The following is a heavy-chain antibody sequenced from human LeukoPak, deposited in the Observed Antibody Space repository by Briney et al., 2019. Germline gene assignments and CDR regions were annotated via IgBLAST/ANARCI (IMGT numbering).Heavy chain of an antibody. CDR1: GGSISSYY. D-gene: IGHD2-15*01. J-gene: IGHJ6*03. V-gene: IGHV4-59*01. Sequence: SETLSLTCTVSGGSISSYYWSWIRQPPGKGLEWIGYIYYSGSTNYNPSLKSRVTISVDTSKNQFSLKLSSVTAADPAVYYCARGQISLSPSYYYYMDVWGKGTTVTVSS. CDR3: ARGQISLSPSYYYYMDV. CDR2: IYYSGST.